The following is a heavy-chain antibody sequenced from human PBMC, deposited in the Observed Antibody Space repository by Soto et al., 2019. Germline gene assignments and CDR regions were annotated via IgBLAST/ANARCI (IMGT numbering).Heavy chain of an antibody. D-gene: IGHD4-4*01. J-gene: IGHJ6*03. CDR3: ARPKSYSNYYYYYYMDV. CDR2: IYYSGST. Sequence: QLLESGPGLVKPSETLSLTCTVSGGSISSSSYYWGWIRQPPGKGLEWIGSIYYSGSTYYNPSLKSRVTISVDTSKNQFSLKLSSVTAADTAVYYCARPKSYSNYYYYYYMDVWGKGTTVTVSS. CDR1: GGSISSSSYY. V-gene: IGHV4-39*01.